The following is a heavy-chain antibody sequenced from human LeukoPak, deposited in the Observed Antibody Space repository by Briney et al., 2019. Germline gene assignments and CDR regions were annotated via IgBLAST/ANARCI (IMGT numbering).Heavy chain of an antibody. J-gene: IGHJ4*02. D-gene: IGHD6-13*01. CDR2: IYYSGST. V-gene: IGHV4-59*01. Sequence: SETLSLTCTASGGSISSYYWSWIRQPPGKGLEWIGYIYYSGSTNYNTCLKSRVTISVDTSKNQFSLKLSSVTAADTAVYYCARVGGSSWRYFDYWGQGTLVTVSS. CDR1: GGSISSYY. CDR3: ARVGGSSWRYFDY.